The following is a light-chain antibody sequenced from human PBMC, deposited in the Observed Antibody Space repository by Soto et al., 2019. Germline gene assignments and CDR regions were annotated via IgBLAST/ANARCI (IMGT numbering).Light chain of an antibody. CDR2: SNN. Sequence: QSVLTQPPSASGTPGQRVTISCSGSSSNIGSNYVYWYQQLPGTAPKLLIYSNNQRPSGVPDRFSGSKSGTSASLAISGLWSEDEADYYCAAWDDSLSVDVFGTGTKLTVL. CDR1: SSNIGSNY. J-gene: IGLJ1*01. V-gene: IGLV1-47*02. CDR3: AAWDDSLSVDV.